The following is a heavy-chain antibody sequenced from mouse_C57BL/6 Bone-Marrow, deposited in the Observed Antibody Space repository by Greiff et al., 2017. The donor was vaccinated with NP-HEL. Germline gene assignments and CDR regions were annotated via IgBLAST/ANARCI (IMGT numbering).Heavy chain of an antibody. CDR1: GYTFTSYW. CDR2: IHPNSGST. D-gene: IGHD1-1*01. J-gene: IGHJ4*01. CDR3: ARRLLRRDDAMDY. V-gene: IGHV1-64*01. Sequence: QVQLQQPGAELVKPGASVKLSCKASGYTFTSYWMHWVKQRPGQGLEWIGMIHPNSGSTNYNEKFKSKATLTVDKSSSTAYMQLSSLTSEDSAGYYCARRLLRRDDAMDYWGQGTSVTVSS.